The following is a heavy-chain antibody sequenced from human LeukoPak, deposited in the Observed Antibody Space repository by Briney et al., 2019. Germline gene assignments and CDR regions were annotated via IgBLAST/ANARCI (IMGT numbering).Heavy chain of an antibody. CDR3: ARLPYDEPDY. Sequence: ASVSVSCKASGYTFTVYYGQCVRQAPGQGLEWMGCISPNSGGTHYAQKFQGRVTMTRDTSISTAYMELSRLRSDDTAVYFCARLPYDEPDYWGQGTLVTVSS. D-gene: IGHD3-3*01. CDR1: GYTFTVYY. J-gene: IGHJ4*02. CDR2: ISPNSGGT. V-gene: IGHV1-2*02.